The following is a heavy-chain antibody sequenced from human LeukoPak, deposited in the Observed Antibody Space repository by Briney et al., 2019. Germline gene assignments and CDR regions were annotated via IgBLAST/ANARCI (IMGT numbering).Heavy chain of an antibody. J-gene: IGHJ4*02. CDR1: GYTLTELS. CDR3: VTPTMIGYYFDY. D-gene: IGHD3-22*01. Sequence: ASVKVSCKVSGYTLTELSMHWVRQAPGKGLEWMGGFDPEDGETIYAQKFQGRVTMTEDTSTDTAYMELSSLRSEDTAVYYCVTPTMIGYYFDYWGQGTLVTVSS. V-gene: IGHV1-24*01. CDR2: FDPEDGET.